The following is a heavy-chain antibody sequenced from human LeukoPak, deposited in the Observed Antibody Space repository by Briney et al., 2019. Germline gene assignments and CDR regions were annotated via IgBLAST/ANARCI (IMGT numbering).Heavy chain of an antibody. CDR3: ARGSGSPPIRRGY. CDR1: GYTFTGYY. V-gene: IGHV1-2*02. D-gene: IGHD3-10*01. Sequence: GASVKVSCKASGYTFTGYYIHWVRQAPGQGLEWMGWINPNSGGTNYAQKFQGRVTMTRDTSISTAYMELSRLRSDDTAVYYCARGSGSPPIRRGYWGQGTLVTVSS. J-gene: IGHJ4*02. CDR2: INPNSGGT.